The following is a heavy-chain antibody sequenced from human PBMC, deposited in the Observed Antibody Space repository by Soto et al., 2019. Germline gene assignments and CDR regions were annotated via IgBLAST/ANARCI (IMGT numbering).Heavy chain of an antibody. V-gene: IGHV1-69*02. Sequence: SVKVSCKASGGTFSSYTISWVRQAPGQGLERMGRIIPILGIANYAQKFQGRVTITADKSTSTAYMELSSLRSEDTAVYYCASDPRHYDIFTGWKYYYYGMDVWGQGTKVTVS. CDR3: ASDPRHYDIFTGWKYYYYGMDV. CDR2: IIPILGIA. D-gene: IGHD3-9*01. J-gene: IGHJ6*02. CDR1: GGTFSSYT.